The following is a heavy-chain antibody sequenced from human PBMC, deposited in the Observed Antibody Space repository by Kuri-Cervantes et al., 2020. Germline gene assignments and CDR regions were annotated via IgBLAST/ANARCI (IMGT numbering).Heavy chain of an antibody. J-gene: IGHJ6*02. Sequence: GGSLRLSCAASGFTFSSYWMSWVRQAPGKGLEWVSYISSSSSTIYYADSVKGRFTISRDNAKNSLYLQMNSLRDEDTAVYYCARALWFGESGYYYYGMDVWGQGTTVTVSS. CDR1: GFTFSSYW. V-gene: IGHV3-48*02. D-gene: IGHD3-10*01. CDR2: ISSSSSTI. CDR3: ARALWFGESGYYYYGMDV.